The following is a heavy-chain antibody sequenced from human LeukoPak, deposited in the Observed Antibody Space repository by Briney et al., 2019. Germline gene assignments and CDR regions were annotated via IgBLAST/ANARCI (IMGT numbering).Heavy chain of an antibody. D-gene: IGHD5-12*01. V-gene: IGHV4-34*01. CDR3: ARGGGYSGYDY. Sequence: SETLSLTCAVYGGSFSGCYWSWIRQPPGKGLEWIGEINHSGSTNYNPSLKSRVTISVDTSKNQFSLKLSSVTAADTAVYYCARGGGYSGYDYWGQGTLVTVSS. CDR2: INHSGST. J-gene: IGHJ4*02. CDR1: GGSFSGCY.